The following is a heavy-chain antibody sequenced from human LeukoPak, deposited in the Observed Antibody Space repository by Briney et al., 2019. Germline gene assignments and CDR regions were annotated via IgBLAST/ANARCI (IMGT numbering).Heavy chain of an antibody. CDR2: INHSGST. V-gene: IGHV4-34*01. CDR3: ARVAVRFLEWTQYYYYMDV. CDR1: GGSFSGYY. D-gene: IGHD3-3*01. Sequence: SETLSLTCTVYGGSFSGYYWSWIRQPPGKGLEWIGEINHSGSTNHNPSLKSRVTISVDTSKNQFSLKLSSVTAADTAVYYCARVAVRFLEWTQYYYYMDVWGKGTTVTVSS. J-gene: IGHJ6*03.